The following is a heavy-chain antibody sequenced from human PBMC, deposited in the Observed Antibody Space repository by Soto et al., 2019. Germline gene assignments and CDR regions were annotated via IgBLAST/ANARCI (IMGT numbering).Heavy chain of an antibody. Sequence: GASVKVSCKVSGYTLTASSMHWVRQAPGKGLEWMRGFDPEDGETIYAQKFQGRVTMTKDTSTDTAYMELSSLRSEDTAVYYCATVYSSVTPRLQGPHARYYYYGMDVWGQGTTVTVSS. CDR3: ATVYSSVTPRLQGPHARYYYYGMDV. CDR2: FDPEDGET. CDR1: GYTLTASS. D-gene: IGHD4-17*01. V-gene: IGHV1-24*01. J-gene: IGHJ6*02.